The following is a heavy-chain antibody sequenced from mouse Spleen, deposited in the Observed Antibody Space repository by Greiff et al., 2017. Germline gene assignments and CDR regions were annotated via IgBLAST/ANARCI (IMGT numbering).Heavy chain of an antibody. Sequence: VQLKQSGAELVRPGASVKLSCTASGFNIKDDYMHWVKQRPEQGLEWIGWIDPENGDTEYASKFQGKATITADTSSNTAYLQLSSLTSEDTAVYYCSYYSNYKYFDVWGTGTTVTVSS. D-gene: IGHD2-5*01. J-gene: IGHJ1*03. V-gene: IGHV14-4*01. CDR3: SYYSNYKYFDV. CDR1: GFNIKDDY. CDR2: IDPENGDT.